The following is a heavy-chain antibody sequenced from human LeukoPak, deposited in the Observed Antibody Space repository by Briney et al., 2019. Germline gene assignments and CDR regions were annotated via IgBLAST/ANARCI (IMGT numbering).Heavy chain of an antibody. CDR2: IRYDGSNK. D-gene: IGHD6-13*01. J-gene: IGHJ4*02. V-gene: IGHV3-30*02. Sequence: PGGFLRLSCAASGFTFSSYGMHWVRQAPGKGLEWVAFIRYDGSNKYYADSVKGRFTISRDNSKNTLYLQMNSLRAEDTAVYYCAKPTFGQLAPDYWGQGTLVTVSS. CDR3: AKPTFGQLAPDY. CDR1: GFTFSSYG.